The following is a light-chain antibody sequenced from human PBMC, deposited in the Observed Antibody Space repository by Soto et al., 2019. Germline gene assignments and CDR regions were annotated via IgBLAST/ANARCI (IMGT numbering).Light chain of an antibody. CDR2: GAS. V-gene: IGKV3-15*01. Sequence: EIVLTQSPGTLSLSPGERATLSCRASQSVSSKLAWYQQKPCQAPRLLFYGASTGATGIPARFSGSGSETEFTLSISSLQSEDFAVYYCQQYNNWPGTFGQGTKVEIK. CDR3: QQYNNWPGT. J-gene: IGKJ1*01. CDR1: QSVSSK.